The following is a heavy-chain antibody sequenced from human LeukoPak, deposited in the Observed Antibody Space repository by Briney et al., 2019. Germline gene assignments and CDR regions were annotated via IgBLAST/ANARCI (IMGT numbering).Heavy chain of an antibody. D-gene: IGHD3-10*01. Sequence: SETLSLTCTVSGGSISSYYWSWIRQPPGKGLEWIGYIYYSGSTNYNPSLKSRVTISVDTSKNQFSLKLSSVTAADTAVYYCASWLWFGDVDWGQGTLVTVSS. J-gene: IGHJ4*02. CDR2: IYYSGST. V-gene: IGHV4-59*01. CDR1: GGSISSYY. CDR3: ASWLWFGDVD.